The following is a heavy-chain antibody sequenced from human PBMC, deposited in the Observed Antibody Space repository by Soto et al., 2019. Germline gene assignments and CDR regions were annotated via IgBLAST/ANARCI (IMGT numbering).Heavy chain of an antibody. Sequence: QVQLVQSGAEVKKPGASVKVSCKASGYTFTSYDINWVRQATGQGLEWMGWMNPNSGNTGYAQKFQGRVTMTRNTSISTAYMELSSLRSEDTAVYYCARVHPYSSSWHVGGGWFDPWGQGTLVTVSS. CDR2: MNPNSGNT. CDR3: ARVHPYSSSWHVGGGWFDP. CDR1: GYTFTSYD. D-gene: IGHD6-13*01. J-gene: IGHJ5*02. V-gene: IGHV1-8*01.